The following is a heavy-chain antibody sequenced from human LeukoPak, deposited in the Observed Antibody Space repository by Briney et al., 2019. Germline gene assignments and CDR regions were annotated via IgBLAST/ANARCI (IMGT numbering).Heavy chain of an antibody. Sequence: PGGSLRLSCAASRFTFSSYAMSWVRQAPGKGLEWVSAISGSGGSTYYADSVKGRFTISRDNSKNTLYLQMNSLRAEDTAVYYCAKDTSAAGTYYYYGMDVWGQGTTVTVSS. V-gene: IGHV3-23*01. J-gene: IGHJ6*02. CDR2: ISGSGGST. CDR1: RFTFSSYA. D-gene: IGHD6-13*01. CDR3: AKDTSAAGTYYYYGMDV.